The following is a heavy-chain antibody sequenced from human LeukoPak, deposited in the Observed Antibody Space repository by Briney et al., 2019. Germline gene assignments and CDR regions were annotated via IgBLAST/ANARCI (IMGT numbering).Heavy chain of an antibody. CDR2: ISGSGGST. J-gene: IGHJ4*02. V-gene: IGHV3-23*01. CDR3: ARGPLIAAAGTW. D-gene: IGHD6-13*01. Sequence: GGSLRLSCAASGFTVSSNYMSWVRQAPGKGLEWVSAISGSGGSTYYADSVKGRFTISRDNSKNTLYLQMNSLRAEDTAVYYCARGPLIAAAGTWWGQGTLVTVSS. CDR1: GFTVSSNY.